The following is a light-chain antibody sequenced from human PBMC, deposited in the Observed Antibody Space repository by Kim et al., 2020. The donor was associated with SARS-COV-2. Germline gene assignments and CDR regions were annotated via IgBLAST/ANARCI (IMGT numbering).Light chain of an antibody. V-gene: IGLV4-69*01. J-gene: IGLJ2*01. CDR3: QTWGTGIVV. CDR1: SGHSSYA. CDR2: LNSDGSH. Sequence: QLVLTRSPSASASLGASVKLTCTLSSGHSSYAIAWHQQQPEKGPRYLMKLNSDGSHSKGDGIPDRFSGSSSGAERYLTISSLQSEDEADYYCQTWGTGIVVFGGGTQLTVL.